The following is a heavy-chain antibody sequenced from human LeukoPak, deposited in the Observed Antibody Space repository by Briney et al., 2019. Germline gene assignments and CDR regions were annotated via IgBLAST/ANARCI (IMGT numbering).Heavy chain of an antibody. D-gene: IGHD6-13*01. CDR3: ARHGLILAATGHFDC. CDR2: IFYSGST. Sequence: PSETLSLTCTVSGDSINSSSHYWGWIRQPPGKGLEWIGSIFYSGSTYSSPSLKSRVTISVDTSKNQFSLRLNSVTAADTAVYYCARHGLILAATGHFDCWAREPWSPSP. V-gene: IGHV4-39*01. J-gene: IGHJ4*02. CDR1: GDSINSSSHY.